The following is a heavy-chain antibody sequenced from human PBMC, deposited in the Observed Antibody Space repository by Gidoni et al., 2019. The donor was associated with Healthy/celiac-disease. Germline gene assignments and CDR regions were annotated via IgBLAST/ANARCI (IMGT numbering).Heavy chain of an antibody. CDR1: GSSISSGYY. CDR3: ARDYYDSSGYYSLDY. CDR2: IYHSGST. D-gene: IGHD3-22*01. V-gene: IGHV4-38-2*02. Sequence: QVQLQESGPGLVKPSETLSLTCAVSGSSISSGYYWGWIRQPPGKGLEWIGSIYHSGSTYYNPSLKSRVTISVDTSKNQFSLKLSSVTAADTAVYYCARDYYDSSGYYSLDYWGQGTLVTVSS. J-gene: IGHJ4*02.